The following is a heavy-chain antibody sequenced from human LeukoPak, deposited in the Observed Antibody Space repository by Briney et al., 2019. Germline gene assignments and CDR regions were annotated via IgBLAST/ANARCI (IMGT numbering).Heavy chain of an antibody. D-gene: IGHD1-26*01. Sequence: LPGGSLRLSCAASGFTLTSYAMSWVRQAPGKGLEWVSAISGSGGSTYYADSVKGRFTISRDNSKNTLYLQMNSLRAEDTAVYYCAKYGSYRPVYYGMDVWGQGTTVTVSS. V-gene: IGHV3-23*01. J-gene: IGHJ6*02. CDR3: AKYGSYRPVYYGMDV. CDR2: ISGSGGST. CDR1: GFTLTSYA.